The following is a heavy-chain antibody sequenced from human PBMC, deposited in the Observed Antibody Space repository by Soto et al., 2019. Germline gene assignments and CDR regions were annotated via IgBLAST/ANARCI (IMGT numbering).Heavy chain of an antibody. Sequence: GGSLRLSCAASGFTFSSYGMHWVRQAPGKGLEWVAVIWYDGSNKYYADSAKGRFTISRDNSKNTLYLQMNSLRAEDTAVYYCASLGPTYYYDSSGYLDYWGQGTLVTVSS. J-gene: IGHJ4*02. CDR1: GFTFSSYG. D-gene: IGHD3-22*01. V-gene: IGHV3-33*01. CDR3: ASLGPTYYYDSSGYLDY. CDR2: IWYDGSNK.